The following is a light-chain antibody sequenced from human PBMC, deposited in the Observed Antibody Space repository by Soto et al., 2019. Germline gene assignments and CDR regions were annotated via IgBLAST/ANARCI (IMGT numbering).Light chain of an antibody. J-gene: IGLJ1*01. CDR3: SSYTSTYSYV. V-gene: IGLV2-14*03. Sequence: QSALTQPASVSGSPGQSIAISCTGTSSDVGGYNHVSWYQHHPGEAPKLVIYDVDSRPSGVSDRFSGSKSVNTASLTISGLRAEDEADYYCSSYTSTYSYVFGTGTKLTVL. CDR1: SSDVGGYNH. CDR2: DVD.